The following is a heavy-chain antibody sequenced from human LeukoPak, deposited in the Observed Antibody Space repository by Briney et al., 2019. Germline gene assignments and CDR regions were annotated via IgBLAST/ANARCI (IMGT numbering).Heavy chain of an antibody. D-gene: IGHD3-22*01. CDR2: ISGSGGSA. V-gene: IGHV3-23*01. CDR3: AKRGVVIRVILVGFHKEAYYFDS. Sequence: GSLRLSCAVSRITLSNYGMSWVRQAPGKGPEWVAGISGSGGSAYYADAVKGRFTISRDNPKNTLYLQMNSLRVEDTAVYFCAKRGVVIRVILVGFHKEAYYFDSWGQGALVTVSS. J-gene: IGHJ4*02. CDR1: RITLSNYG.